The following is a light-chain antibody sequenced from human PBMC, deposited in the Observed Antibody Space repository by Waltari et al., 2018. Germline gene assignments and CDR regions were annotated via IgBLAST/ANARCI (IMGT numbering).Light chain of an antibody. CDR3: LVWDTVSDHPV. V-gene: IGLV3-21*04. Sequence: YVVTQPPSVSEAPGQTARITCGGINISGKSVHWYQQKAGQASVLVFHYDSDLPSGIPGRLSGSNSRNTATLTIRRVDAGDEADYFCLVWDTVSDHPVFGGGTKLTVL. J-gene: IGLJ3*02. CDR1: NISGKS. CDR2: YDS.